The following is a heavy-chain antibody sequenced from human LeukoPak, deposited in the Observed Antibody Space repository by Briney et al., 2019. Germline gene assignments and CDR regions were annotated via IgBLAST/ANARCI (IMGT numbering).Heavy chain of an antibody. J-gene: IGHJ4*02. Sequence: PGGSLRLSCAASGFTFSSYEMNWVRQAPGKGLEWVAVISYDGSKKYYGDSVRGRFTISRDNSKNTVDVQMSSLRPDDTAVYYCTTGPQSGHDGPSSPAIFDYWGQGTLVTVSS. CDR3: TTGPQSGHDGPSSPAIFDY. D-gene: IGHD5-24*01. CDR1: GFTFSSYE. V-gene: IGHV3-30*03. CDR2: ISYDGSKK.